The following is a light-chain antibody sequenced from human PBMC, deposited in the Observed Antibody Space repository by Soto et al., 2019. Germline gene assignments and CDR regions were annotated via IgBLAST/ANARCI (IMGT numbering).Light chain of an antibody. CDR3: QQRSNWPRAT. CDR1: QSVSSY. V-gene: IGKV3-11*01. J-gene: IGKJ4*01. CDR2: DAF. Sequence: EIVLTQSPATLSLSPGERATLSCRASQSVSSYLAWYQQKPGQAPRLLIYDAFNRATGIPARFSGSGSGTDFTLTISSLEPEDFAVYYCQQRSNWPRATFGGGTKVEIK.